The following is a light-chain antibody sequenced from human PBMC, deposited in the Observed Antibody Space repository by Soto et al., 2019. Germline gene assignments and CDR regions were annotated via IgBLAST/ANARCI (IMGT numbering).Light chain of an antibody. CDR3: GTWDSSLSAEV. V-gene: IGLV1-51*02. CDR1: SSNIGNNY. J-gene: IGLJ2*01. Sequence: QSVLTQPPSVSAAPGQKVTISCYGSSSNIGNNYVSWYQQLPGTAPKLLIYENNKRPSGIPDRFSGSKSGTSATLGITGLQTGDEADYYCGTWDSSLSAEVFGGGTQLTVL. CDR2: ENN.